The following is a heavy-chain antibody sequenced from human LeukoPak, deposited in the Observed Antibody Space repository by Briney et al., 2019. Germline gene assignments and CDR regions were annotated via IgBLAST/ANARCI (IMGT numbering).Heavy chain of an antibody. D-gene: IGHD1-26*01. CDR1: GGSISSSSYY. V-gene: IGHV4-39*07. Sequence: SETLSLTCTVSGGSISSSSYYWGWIRQPPGKGLEWIGSIYYSGSTYYNPSLKSRVTISVDTSKNQFSLKLSSVTAADTAVYYCARDPSVQLVGVLFDYWGQGTLVTVSS. CDR3: ARDPSVQLVGVLFDY. J-gene: IGHJ4*02. CDR2: IYYSGST.